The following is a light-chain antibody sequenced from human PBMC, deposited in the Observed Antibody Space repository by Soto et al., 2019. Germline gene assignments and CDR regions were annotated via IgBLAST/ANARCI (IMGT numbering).Light chain of an antibody. V-gene: IGLV2-14*01. J-gene: IGLJ2*01. CDR1: SSDIGGYDY. CDR3: PSYESGSSHAA. CDR2: DVS. Sequence: QSALTQPASVSGSPGQSITISCTGTSSDIGGYDYVSWYQRHPGKAPKLIIFDVSNRPSGVPNRFSGSKSGNSASLTISGLQAEDEADYYCPSYESGSSHAAFGGGTKLTVL.